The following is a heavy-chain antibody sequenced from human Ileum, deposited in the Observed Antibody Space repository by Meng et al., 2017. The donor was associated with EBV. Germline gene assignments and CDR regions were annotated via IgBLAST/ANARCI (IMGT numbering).Heavy chain of an antibody. J-gene: IGHJ4*02. Sequence: QGQLRESGPGPVKPSGTLSLTCAASGGSISSSNWWNWVRQPPGKGLEWIGEIYYSGSTIYNPSLKSRVTISVDKSKNLFSLKLSSVTAADTAVYYCVRGYGSGRDYFDYWGQGTLVTVSS. V-gene: IGHV4-4*02. CDR3: VRGYGSGRDYFDY. D-gene: IGHD3-10*01. CDR1: GGSISSSNW. CDR2: IYYSGST.